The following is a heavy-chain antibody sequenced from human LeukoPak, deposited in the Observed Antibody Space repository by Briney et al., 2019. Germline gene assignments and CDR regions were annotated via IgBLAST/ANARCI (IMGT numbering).Heavy chain of an antibody. CDR2: VFYSGST. CDR3: ARLMVRGFYFDY. CDR1: GSSISSYY. V-gene: IGHV4-59*08. D-gene: IGHD3-10*01. J-gene: IGHJ4*02. Sequence: PSETLSLTCTVSGSSISSYYWSWIRQPPGKGLEWIGYVFYSGSTNYNPSLRSRVTISVDTSKNQFSLKLSSVTAADTAVYYCARLMVRGFYFDYWGQGTLVTVSS.